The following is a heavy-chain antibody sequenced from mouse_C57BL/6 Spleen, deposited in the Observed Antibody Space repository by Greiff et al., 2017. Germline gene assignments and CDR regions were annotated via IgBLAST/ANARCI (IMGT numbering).Heavy chain of an antibody. CDR2: IDPSDSYT. D-gene: IGHD2-5*01. V-gene: IGHV1-69*01. Sequence: VQLQQPGAELVMPGASVKLSCKASGYTFTSYWMHWVKQRPGQGLEWIGEIDPSDSYTNYNQKFKGKSTLTVDKSSSTAYMQLSSLTSEDSAVYYCARKRGYSNYGYFDVWGTGTTVTVSS. CDR3: ARKRGYSNYGYFDV. J-gene: IGHJ1*03. CDR1: GYTFTSYW.